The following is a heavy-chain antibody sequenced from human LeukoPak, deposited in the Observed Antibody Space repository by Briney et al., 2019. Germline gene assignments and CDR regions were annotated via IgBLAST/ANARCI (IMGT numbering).Heavy chain of an antibody. CDR3: ARWNRMIDY. Sequence: SETLSLTCAVYGGSFSGYYWSWIRQSPGKGLDWIGEINHSGSTNYNPSLKSRVTISVDTSKNQFSLKLSSVTAADTAVYYCARWNRMIDYWGQGTLVTVSS. CDR2: INHSGST. CDR1: GGSFSGYY. D-gene: IGHD1-1*01. V-gene: IGHV4-34*01. J-gene: IGHJ4*02.